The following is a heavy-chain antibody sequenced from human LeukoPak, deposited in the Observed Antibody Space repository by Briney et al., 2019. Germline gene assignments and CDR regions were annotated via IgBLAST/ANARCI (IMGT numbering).Heavy chain of an antibody. J-gene: IGHJ6*03. CDR1: GFTLSSQW. Sequence: GGPLRLSCAASGFTLSSQWKHWLRQAPGRGLVWVSRIKRDGSRSQYADPVKGRFTNARDNAKNSLYPAMYSLRAEDTAVYYCACLYSRNSIRDYYYLKDGWGERTTVTVSS. D-gene: IGHD5/OR15-5a*01. CDR2: IKRDGSRS. V-gene: IGHV3-74*01. CDR3: ACLYSRNSIRDYYYLKDG.